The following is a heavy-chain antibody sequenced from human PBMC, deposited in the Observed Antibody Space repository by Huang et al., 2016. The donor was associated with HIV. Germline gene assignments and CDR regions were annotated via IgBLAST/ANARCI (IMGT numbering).Heavy chain of an antibody. Sequence: ELQLVQSGAEVKKPGESLTIACKGSGYSFNNYWVAWVRQVPGKGLGWRAMIYPGDSDSRYSPSCQGQVSISADKSINTVYLHWGSLKASDTATYYCARPRRTEYGDPWDAFDIWGQGTMVTVSS. CDR3: ARPRRTEYGDPWDAFDI. J-gene: IGHJ3*02. CDR2: IYPGDSDS. D-gene: IGHD4-17*01. V-gene: IGHV5-51*01. CDR1: GYSFNNYW.